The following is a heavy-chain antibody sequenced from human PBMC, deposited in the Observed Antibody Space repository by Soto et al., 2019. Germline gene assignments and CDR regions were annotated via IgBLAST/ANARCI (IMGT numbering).Heavy chain of an antibody. D-gene: IGHD5-12*01. CDR1: GDSIRSYY. CDR3: ARAYGGFDNGLDV. Sequence: QVQLQESGPGLVKPSETLSLTCTVSGDSIRSYYWTWIRQPPGKGLELIGYIYYSGSTRYNPSLKRRVTISVDMSKNQFSLKLSSVIAADPAVYYCARAYGGFDNGLDVWGQGTAVTVSS. V-gene: IGHV4-59*01. CDR2: IYYSGST. J-gene: IGHJ6*02.